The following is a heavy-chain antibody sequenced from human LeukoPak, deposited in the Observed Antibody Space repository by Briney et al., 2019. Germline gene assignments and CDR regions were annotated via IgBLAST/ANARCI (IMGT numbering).Heavy chain of an antibody. Sequence: GGSLRLSCAASGFTFSSYWMHWVRHTPGKGLVWVSRINSDGSSTVSADSVKGRFTISRDNAMNTLYLQMNSLRAEDTAEYYCARDLRSPSDTNIAIDYWGQGTLVTVSS. J-gene: IGHJ4*02. CDR3: ARDLRSPSDTNIAIDY. CDR2: INSDGSST. CDR1: GFTFSSYW. V-gene: IGHV3-74*01.